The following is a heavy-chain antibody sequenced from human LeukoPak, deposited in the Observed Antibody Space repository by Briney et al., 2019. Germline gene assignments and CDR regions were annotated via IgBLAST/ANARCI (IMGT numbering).Heavy chain of an antibody. V-gene: IGHV3-33*01. CDR2: IWYDGSNK. J-gene: IGHJ4*02. CDR1: GFTFSSYG. Sequence: PGGSLRLSCAASGFTFSSYGMHWVRQAPGKGLEWVAVIWYDGSNKYYADSVKGRFTISRDNSKNTLYLQMNSLRAEDTAVYYCARGRCGSTSCIPFDYWGQGTLVTVSS. D-gene: IGHD2-2*01. CDR3: ARGRCGSTSCIPFDY.